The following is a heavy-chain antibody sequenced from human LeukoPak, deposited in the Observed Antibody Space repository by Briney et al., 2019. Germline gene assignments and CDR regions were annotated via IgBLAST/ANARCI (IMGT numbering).Heavy chain of an antibody. J-gene: IGHJ4*02. CDR3: ARDRGYDFWRGTDY. Sequence: GASVKVSCKASGYIFTSYGISWVRQAPGRGLEWMGWIRVYNGNTNYAQKLQGRVTMTTDTSTSTAYMELRSLRSDDTAVYYCARDRGYDFWRGTDYWGQGTLVTVSS. CDR2: IRVYNGNT. CDR1: GYIFTSYG. V-gene: IGHV1-18*01. D-gene: IGHD3-3*01.